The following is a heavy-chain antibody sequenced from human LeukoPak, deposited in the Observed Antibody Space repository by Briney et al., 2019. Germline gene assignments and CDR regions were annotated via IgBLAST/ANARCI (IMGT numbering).Heavy chain of an antibody. CDR3: ARGGVGEDPFDY. V-gene: IGHV4-61*02. Sequence: SQTLSLTCTVSGGSISSGSYYWSWIRQPAGKGLEWIGRIYTSGSTNYNPSLKSRVTISVDTSKNQFSLKLSSVTAADTAVYYCARGGVGEDPFDYWGQGTLVTVSS. CDR1: GGSISSGSYY. CDR2: IYTSGST. J-gene: IGHJ4*02. D-gene: IGHD2-8*01.